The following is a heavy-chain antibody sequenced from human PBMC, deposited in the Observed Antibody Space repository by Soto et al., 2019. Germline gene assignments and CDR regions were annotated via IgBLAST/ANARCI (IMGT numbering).Heavy chain of an antibody. Sequence: PSETLSLTCTVSGGSISSGGYYWSWIRQHPGKGLEWIGYIYYSGSTYYNPSLKSRVTISVDTSKNQFSLKLSSVTAADTAVYYCAREQLRRGIGGSYYDIDYWGQGTLVTVSS. CDR2: IYYSGST. D-gene: IGHD1-26*01. V-gene: IGHV4-31*03. CDR1: GGSISSGGYY. J-gene: IGHJ4*02. CDR3: AREQLRRGIGGSYYDIDY.